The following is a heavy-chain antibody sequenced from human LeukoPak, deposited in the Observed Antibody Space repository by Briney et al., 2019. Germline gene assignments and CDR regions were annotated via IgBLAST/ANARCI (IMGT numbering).Heavy chain of an antibody. CDR3: ASDSSSWPGWFDP. Sequence: GGSVRLSCAASGFTFSSYVMHWVRQAPGKGLEWVAIISYDGSNEYYADSVKGRFTISRDNSKNTLYLQMNSLRAEDTAVYYCASDSSSWPGWFDPWGQGTLVTVSS. D-gene: IGHD6-13*01. CDR1: GFTFSSYV. CDR2: ISYDGSNE. V-gene: IGHV3-30*04. J-gene: IGHJ5*02.